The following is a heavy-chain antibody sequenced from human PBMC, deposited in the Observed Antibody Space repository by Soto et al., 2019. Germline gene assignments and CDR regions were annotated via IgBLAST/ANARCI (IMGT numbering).Heavy chain of an antibody. CDR1: GFTFSNYA. CDR2: IRGSGGPT. Sequence: EVQLLESGGDLVQPGGSLRLSCAASGFTFSNYAMSWVRQAPGKGLEWVSLIRGSGGPTNYADSVKGRFTVSRDNSKNMLFLQMNSLSAEDTAVYYCVKDFRGGYDWTHDWGQGTLVTVSS. J-gene: IGHJ4*02. V-gene: IGHV3-23*01. D-gene: IGHD5-12*01. CDR3: VKDFRGGYDWTHD.